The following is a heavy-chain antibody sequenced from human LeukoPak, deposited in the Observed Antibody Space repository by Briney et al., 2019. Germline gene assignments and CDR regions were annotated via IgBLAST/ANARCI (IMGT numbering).Heavy chain of an antibody. Sequence: GGSLGLSCAASGFTFSSYGMHWVRQAPGKGLEWVAVIWYDGSNKYYADSVKGRFTISRDNSKNTLYLQMNSLRAEDTAVYYCARGRYSSGQQTDYWGQGTLVTVSS. CDR3: ARGRYSSGQQTDY. CDR2: IWYDGSNK. D-gene: IGHD6-19*01. J-gene: IGHJ4*02. V-gene: IGHV3-33*01. CDR1: GFTFSSYG.